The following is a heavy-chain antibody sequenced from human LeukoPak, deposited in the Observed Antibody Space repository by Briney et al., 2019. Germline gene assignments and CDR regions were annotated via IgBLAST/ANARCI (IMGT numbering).Heavy chain of an antibody. D-gene: IGHD5-18*01. V-gene: IGHV3-30*04. CDR2: ISYDGSNK. CDR3: ARIPFAHTAMGRLDY. J-gene: IGHJ4*02. CDR1: GFTFSSYA. Sequence: PGRSLRLSCAASGFTFSSYAMHWVRQAPGKGLEWVAVISYDGSNKYYADSVKGRFTISRDNSKNTLYPQMNSLRAEDTAVYYCARIPFAHTAMGRLDYWGQGTLVTVSS.